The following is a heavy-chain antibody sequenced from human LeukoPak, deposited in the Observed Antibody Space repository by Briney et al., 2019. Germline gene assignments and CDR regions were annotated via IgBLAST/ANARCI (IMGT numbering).Heavy chain of an antibody. CDR2: IYYSGST. Sequence: PSETLSLTCTVSGGSISSYYWSWIRQPPGKGLEWIGYIYYSGSTNYNPSLKSRVTISVDTSKNQFSLKLSSVTAADTAVYYCARDTVRIAAAGARYYYYYMDVWGKGTTVTISS. V-gene: IGHV4-59*01. J-gene: IGHJ6*03. D-gene: IGHD6-13*01. CDR1: GGSISSYY. CDR3: ARDTVRIAAAGARYYYYYMDV.